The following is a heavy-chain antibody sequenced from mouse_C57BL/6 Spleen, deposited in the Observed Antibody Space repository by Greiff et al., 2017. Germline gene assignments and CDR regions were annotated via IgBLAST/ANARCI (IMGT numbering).Heavy chain of an antibody. CDR1: GYTFTSYW. Sequence: QVQLQQSGTVLARPGASVKMSCKTSGYTFTSYWMHWVKQRPGRGLAWIGRIDPNSGGTKYNEKFKSKATLTVDKPSSTAYMQLSSLTSEDSAVYYFARIDYYGSSYMFAYWGQGALVTASA. V-gene: IGHV1-72*01. CDR2: IDPNSGGT. D-gene: IGHD1-1*01. CDR3: ARIDYYGSSYMFAY. J-gene: IGHJ3*01.